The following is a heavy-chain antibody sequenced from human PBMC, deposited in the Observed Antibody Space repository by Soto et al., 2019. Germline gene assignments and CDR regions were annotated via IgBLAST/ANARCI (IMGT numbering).Heavy chain of an antibody. V-gene: IGHV3-33*01. CDR1: GVTFSSYG. D-gene: IGHD3-9*01. Sequence: PGGSLRLSCAASGVTFSSYGMHWVRQAPGKGLEWVAVIWYDGSNKYYADSVKGRFTISRDNSKNTLYLQMNSLRAEDTAVYYCARDRANYDIWTYYYYGMDVWGQGTTVTVSS. J-gene: IGHJ6*02. CDR2: IWYDGSNK. CDR3: ARDRANYDIWTYYYYGMDV.